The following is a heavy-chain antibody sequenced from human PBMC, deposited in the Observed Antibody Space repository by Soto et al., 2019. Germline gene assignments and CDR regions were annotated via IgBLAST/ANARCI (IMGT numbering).Heavy chain of an antibody. CDR1: GITFSGFW. CDR3: ATVFEH. J-gene: IGHJ4*02. CDR2: VDSAGSGT. V-gene: IGHV3-74*01. Sequence: VPLVESGGGSVQPGGSLRLSCVASGITFSGFWMHWVRQVPGKGLVWVARVDSAGSGTSYADSVKGRFTISSDNAKNTPSLQMDRRRVEDTAVYYCATVFEHWGQGIPVTVSS.